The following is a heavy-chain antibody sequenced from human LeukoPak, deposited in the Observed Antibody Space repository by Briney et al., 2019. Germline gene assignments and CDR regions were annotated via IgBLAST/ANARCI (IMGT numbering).Heavy chain of an antibody. Sequence: GGSLRLSCAASGFSVSNNYMNWVRQASGKGLEWVSVMHSDGRTFYADSVKGRFTISRDKSKNSLYLQMNSLRVEDTAVYYCARHPNSNWDYWGQGTLVTVSS. CDR2: MHSDGRT. D-gene: IGHD6-13*01. V-gene: IGHV3-53*01. J-gene: IGHJ4*02. CDR1: GFSVSNNY. CDR3: ARHPNSNWDY.